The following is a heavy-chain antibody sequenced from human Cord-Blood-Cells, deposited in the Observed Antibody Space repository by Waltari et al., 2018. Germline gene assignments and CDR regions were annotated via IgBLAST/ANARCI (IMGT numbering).Heavy chain of an antibody. D-gene: IGHD2-15*01. CDR3: ARGGVVVVVAATSPYYFDY. CDR2: INHSGST. Sequence: QAQLQQWGAGLLKPSETLSLTCAVYGGSFSGYYWSWIRQPPGKGLEWIGEINHSGSTNYNPSLKSRVTISVDTSKNQFSLKLSSVTAADTAVYYCARGGVVVVVAATSPYYFDYWGQGTLVTVSS. J-gene: IGHJ4*02. CDR1: GGSFSGYY. V-gene: IGHV4-34*01.